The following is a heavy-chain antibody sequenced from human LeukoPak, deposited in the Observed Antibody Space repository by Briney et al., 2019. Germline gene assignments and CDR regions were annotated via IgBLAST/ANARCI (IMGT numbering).Heavy chain of an antibody. CDR2: IRYNGNT. CDR1: GGSIIGYW. Sequence: PSETLSLTCTVSGGSIIGYWWSWIRRPPGKGLEWIGNIRYNGNTYSNPSLKSRVTISVDTSKNQFSMKLSSVTAADTAMYYCARYAALSGPKWLDPWGRGTLVTVSS. V-gene: IGHV4-59*01. J-gene: IGHJ5*02. CDR3: ARYAALSGPKWLDP. D-gene: IGHD6-19*01.